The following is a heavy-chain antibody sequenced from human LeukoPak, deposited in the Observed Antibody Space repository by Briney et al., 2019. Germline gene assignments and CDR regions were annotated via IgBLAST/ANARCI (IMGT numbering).Heavy chain of an antibody. CDR2: IKQDGSEK. J-gene: IGHJ4*02. D-gene: IGHD5-12*01. V-gene: IGHV3-7*01. CDR3: ARIEALMIVATIGHYFDY. CDR1: GFTFSSYW. Sequence: GGSLRLSCAASGFTFSSYWMSWVRQAPGKGLEWVANIKQDGSEKYYVDSVKGRFTISRDNAKNSLYLQMNSLRAEDTAVYYCARIEALMIVATIGHYFDYWGQGTLVTVSS.